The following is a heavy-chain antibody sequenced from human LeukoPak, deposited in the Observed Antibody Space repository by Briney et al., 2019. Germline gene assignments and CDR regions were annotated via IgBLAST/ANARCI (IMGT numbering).Heavy chain of an antibody. CDR1: GFTFSSYE. D-gene: IGHD6-13*01. Sequence: GGSLRLSCAASGFTFSSYEMNWVRQAPGKGLEWVSYIGSSGSTIYYADSVKGRFTISRDNAKNSLYLQMNSLRAEDTAVYYCARDTRQQLVFDYWGQGTLVTVSS. CDR2: IGSSGSTI. V-gene: IGHV3-48*03. J-gene: IGHJ4*02. CDR3: ARDTRQQLVFDY.